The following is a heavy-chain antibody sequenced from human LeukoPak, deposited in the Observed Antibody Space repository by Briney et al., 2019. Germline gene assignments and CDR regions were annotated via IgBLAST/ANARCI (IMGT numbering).Heavy chain of an antibody. V-gene: IGHV4-34*01. CDR3: AREGGLRYFDWLFDYFDY. D-gene: IGHD3-9*01. Sequence: PSETLSLTCAVYGGSFSGYYWSWIRQPPGKGLEWIGEINHSGSTNYNPSLKSRVTISVDTSKNQSSLKLSSVTAADTAVYYCAREGGLRYFDWLFDYFDYWGQGTLVTVSS. J-gene: IGHJ4*02. CDR2: INHSGST. CDR1: GGSFSGYY.